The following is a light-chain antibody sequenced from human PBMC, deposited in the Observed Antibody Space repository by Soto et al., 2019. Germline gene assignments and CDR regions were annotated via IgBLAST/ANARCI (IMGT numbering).Light chain of an antibody. CDR2: KAS. J-gene: IGKJ1*01. CDR1: QTISSW. V-gene: IGKV1-5*03. CDR3: QHYNGYSEA. Sequence: DIQMTQSPSTLSGSVGDRVTITCRASQTISSWLAWYQQKPGKAPKLLIYKASTLKSGVPSRLSGSESGTEFTLTISGLQPDDFATYYCQHYNGYSEAFGQGAKVDI.